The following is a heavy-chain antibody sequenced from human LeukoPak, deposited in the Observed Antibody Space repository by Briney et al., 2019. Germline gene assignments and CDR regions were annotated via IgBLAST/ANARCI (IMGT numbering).Heavy chain of an antibody. Sequence: SETLSLTCTVSGGSISSSYYYWGWIRQPPGKGLEWIGSIYYSGSTYYNPSLKSRVTISVDTSKNQFSLRLSSVIAADTAVYYCVTEEYRSSSVPSRWFDPWGQGTLVTVSP. J-gene: IGHJ5*02. D-gene: IGHD6-6*01. CDR1: GGSISSSYYY. V-gene: IGHV4-39*07. CDR2: IYYSGST. CDR3: VTEEYRSSSVPSRWFDP.